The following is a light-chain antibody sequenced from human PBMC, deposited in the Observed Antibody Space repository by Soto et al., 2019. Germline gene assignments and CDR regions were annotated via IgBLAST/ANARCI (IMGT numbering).Light chain of an antibody. CDR2: AAS. Sequence: IQMTQSPSSLSASVGDRVTITCRASQGIRNDLDWYQQKPGKAPKLLIYAASSLQSGVPSRFSGTGSGTDFTLTITSLQPEDFATYYCQQSYGTPIPFGQGTRPAI. CDR3: QQSYGTPIP. J-gene: IGKJ5*01. V-gene: IGKV1-39*01. CDR1: QGIRND.